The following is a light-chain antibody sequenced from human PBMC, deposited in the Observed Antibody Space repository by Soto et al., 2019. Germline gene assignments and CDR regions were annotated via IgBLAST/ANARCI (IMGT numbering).Light chain of an antibody. CDR2: DTS. J-gene: IGKJ4*01. Sequence: EIVLTQSPATLSLSPGEGATLSCGASQSVSSYYLAWYQQKPGLAPRLLVYDTSIRAAGIPDRFSGSGSGTDFTLTISRLEPEDFAVYYCQQYGSSPLTFGGGTTVEIK. CDR3: QQYGSSPLT. CDR1: QSVSSYY. V-gene: IGKV3D-20*01.